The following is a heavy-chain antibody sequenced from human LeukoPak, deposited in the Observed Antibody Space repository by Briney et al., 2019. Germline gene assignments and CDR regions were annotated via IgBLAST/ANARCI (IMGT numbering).Heavy chain of an antibody. J-gene: IGHJ4*02. D-gene: IGHD6-19*01. V-gene: IGHV3-30*12. Sequence: GGSLRLSCAASGFTFSSYGMHWVRQAPGKGLEWVAVISYDGSNKYYADSVKGRFTISRDNSKNTLYLQMNSLKTEDTAVYYCTTGVIIAVAGTLDYWGQGTLVTVSS. CDR1: GFTFSSYG. CDR3: TTGVIIAVAGTLDY. CDR2: ISYDGSNK.